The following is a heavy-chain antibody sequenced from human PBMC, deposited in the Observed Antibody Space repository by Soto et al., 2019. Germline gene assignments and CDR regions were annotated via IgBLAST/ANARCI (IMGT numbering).Heavy chain of an antibody. J-gene: IGHJ4*02. CDR3: ARAQVVAGTGGYY. CDR2: ISGSGGST. V-gene: IGHV3-23*01. Sequence: GGSLRLSCAASGFTFSSYAMSWVRQAPGKGLEWVSAISGSGGSTYYADSVKGRFTISRDNAKNTLYLQMNSLRAEDTAVYYCARAQVVAGTGGYYWGQGALVTVSS. CDR1: GFTFSSYA. D-gene: IGHD6-19*01.